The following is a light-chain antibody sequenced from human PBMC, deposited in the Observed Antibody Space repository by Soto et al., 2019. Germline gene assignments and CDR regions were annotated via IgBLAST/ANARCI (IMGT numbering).Light chain of an antibody. J-gene: IGKJ1*01. CDR1: QTINSF. Sequence: DIQMTQSPSSLSASVGDRVTITCRASQTINSFLNWYQQKPGKAPNLLISAASTLQSGVSSRFSGSGSGTDFTLTISSLQPEDFATYYCQQSYTTPETFGQGTKVEIK. CDR2: AAS. V-gene: IGKV1-39*01. CDR3: QQSYTTPET.